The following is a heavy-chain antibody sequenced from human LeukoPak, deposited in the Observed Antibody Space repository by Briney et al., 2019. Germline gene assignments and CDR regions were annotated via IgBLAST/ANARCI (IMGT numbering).Heavy chain of an antibody. CDR3: ASVRYSTNGGDYYFDY. CDR1: GGSISNYY. CDR2: IYYSGNT. D-gene: IGHD3-9*01. J-gene: IGHJ4*02. Sequence: SETLSLTCTVSGGSISNYYWSWIRQPPGKGLEWSGYIYYSGNTNYNPSLKSRVTISVDTSTNQFSLKLSSVTAADTAVYYCASVRYSTNGGDYYFDYWGQGTLVTVSS. V-gene: IGHV4-59*08.